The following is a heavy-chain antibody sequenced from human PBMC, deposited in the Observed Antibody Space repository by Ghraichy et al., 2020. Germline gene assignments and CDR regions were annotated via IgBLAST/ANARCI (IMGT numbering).Heavy chain of an antibody. Sequence: LNISCTVSGGSISSGDYYWSWIRQPPGKGLEWIGYIYYSGSTYYNPSLKSRVTISVDTSKNQFSLKLSSVTAADTAVYYCARADVMITFGEVGSFDYWGQGTLVTVSS. CDR3: ARADVMITFGEVGSFDY. J-gene: IGHJ4*02. V-gene: IGHV4-30-4*01. CDR2: IYYSGST. D-gene: IGHD3-16*01. CDR1: GGSISSGDYY.